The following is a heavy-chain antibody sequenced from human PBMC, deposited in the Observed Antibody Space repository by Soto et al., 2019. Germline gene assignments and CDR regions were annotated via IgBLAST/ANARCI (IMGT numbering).Heavy chain of an antibody. J-gene: IGHJ4*02. V-gene: IGHV1-18*04. D-gene: IGHD3-22*01. CDR1: GYTFTSYG. Sequence: ASVKVSCKASGYTFTSYGISWVRQAPEQGLEWMGWISAYNGNTNYPQKFQGKVTMTTDTSTSTAYMELRSLRSDDTAVYYCARQKYYYDTSGYFMPDYWGQGTQVTVSS. CDR3: ARQKYYYDTSGYFMPDY. CDR2: ISAYNGNT.